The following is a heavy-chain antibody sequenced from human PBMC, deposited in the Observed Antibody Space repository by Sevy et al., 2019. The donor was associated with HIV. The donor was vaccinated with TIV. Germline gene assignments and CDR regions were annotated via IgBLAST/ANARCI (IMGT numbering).Heavy chain of an antibody. V-gene: IGHV1-46*01. J-gene: IGHJ4*02. CDR1: GYTCTTYY. D-gene: IGHD1-26*01. CDR2: IIPSGGST. CDR3: ASGTGV. Sequence: ASVKVSCKASGYTCTTYYMHWVRQAPGQGLEWMGIIIPSGGSTTYAQKFQGRITMTRDTSTSTAYMELSSLRSEDTAIYYCASGTGVWGQRTLVTVSS.